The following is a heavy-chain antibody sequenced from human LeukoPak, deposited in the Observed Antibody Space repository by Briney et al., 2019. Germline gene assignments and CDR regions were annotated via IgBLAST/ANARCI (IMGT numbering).Heavy chain of an antibody. V-gene: IGHV1-46*01. J-gene: IGHJ6*03. Sequence: ASVKVSCKASGYTFTSYYMHWVRQAPGQGLEWMGIINPSGGSTSYAQKFQGRVTMTRDMSTSTVYMELSSLRSEDTAVYYRAKSSGQTQYYYYYYMDVWGKGTTVTVSS. D-gene: IGHD6-19*01. CDR2: INPSGGST. CDR1: GYTFTSYY. CDR3: AKSSGQTQYYYYYYMDV.